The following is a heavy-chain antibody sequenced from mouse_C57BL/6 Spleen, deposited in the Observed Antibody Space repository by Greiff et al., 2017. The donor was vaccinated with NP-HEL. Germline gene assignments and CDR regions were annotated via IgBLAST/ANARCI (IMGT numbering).Heavy chain of an antibody. CDR3: ARPHYYGSSYYAMDY. CDR1: GFTFSDYY. V-gene: IGHV5-12*01. CDR2: ISNGGGST. Sequence: EVKLQESGGGLVQPGGSLKLSCAASGFTFSDYYMYWVRQTPEKRLEWVAYISNGGGSTYYPDTVKGRFTISRDNAKNTLYLQRSRLKSEDTAMYYCARPHYYGSSYYAMDYWGQGTSVTVSS. J-gene: IGHJ4*01. D-gene: IGHD1-1*01.